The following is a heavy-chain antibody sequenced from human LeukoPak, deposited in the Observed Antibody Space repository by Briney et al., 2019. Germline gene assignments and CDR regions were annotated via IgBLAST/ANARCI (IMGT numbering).Heavy chain of an antibody. Sequence: PGRCLRLSCAASGFTFSSIEMNWGRQAPGKGLEWLSYISSSGGAIYYADSVKGRFTISRDNAKNSLYLQMHSLRAEDTAVYYCARGWGYYDYWGQGALVTVSS. CDR1: GFTFSSIE. CDR2: ISSSGGAI. J-gene: IGHJ4*02. V-gene: IGHV3-48*03. D-gene: IGHD3-22*01. CDR3: ARGWGYYDY.